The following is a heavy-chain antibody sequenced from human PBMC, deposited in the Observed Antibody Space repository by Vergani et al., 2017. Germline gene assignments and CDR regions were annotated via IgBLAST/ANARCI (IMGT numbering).Heavy chain of an antibody. CDR1: GVTINSYA. J-gene: IGHJ6*02. D-gene: IGHD5-12*01. V-gene: IGHV3-23*01. CDR3: AKANPRKSGYDYLYYDHAMDV. Sequence: QLLESGGGLIEPGGSLRLSCAASGVTINSYAMTWVRQAPGKGLEWGSGINNNGGSTYYADSVKGLFTISRDNSKNSLYLHMNSMSAGDTAVYYCAKANPRKSGYDYLYYDHAMDVWGQGTTVTVSS. CDR2: INNNGGST.